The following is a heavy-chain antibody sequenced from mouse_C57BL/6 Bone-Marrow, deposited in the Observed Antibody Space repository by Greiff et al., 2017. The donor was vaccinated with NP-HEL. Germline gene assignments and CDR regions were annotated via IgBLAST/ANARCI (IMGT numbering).Heavy chain of an antibody. CDR3: AGGYYDYPYAMDY. Sequence: QVQLQQSGAELVKPGASVKMSCKASGYTFTSYWITWVKQRPGQGLEWIGDIYPGSGSTNYNEKFKSKATLTVDTSSSTAYMQLSSLTSEDSAVYYCAGGYYDYPYAMDYWGQGTSVTVSS. CDR1: GYTFTSYW. D-gene: IGHD2-4*01. CDR2: IYPGSGST. J-gene: IGHJ4*01. V-gene: IGHV1-55*01.